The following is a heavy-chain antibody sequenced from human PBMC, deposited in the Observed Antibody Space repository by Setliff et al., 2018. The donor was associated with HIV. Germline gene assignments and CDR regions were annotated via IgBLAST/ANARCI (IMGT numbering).Heavy chain of an antibody. J-gene: IGHJ4*02. CDR1: GGSISGYY. CDR2: IYTSGST. Sequence: SETLSLTCTVSGGSISGYYWSWIRQPAGKRLEWIGYIYTSGSTNYNPSLKSRVTISVDTSKNQFSLKLSSVTAADTAVYYCARGLSFYDPGGFDYWGQGTLVTVSS. CDR3: ARGLSFYDPGGFDY. V-gene: IGHV4-4*09. D-gene: IGHD3-22*01.